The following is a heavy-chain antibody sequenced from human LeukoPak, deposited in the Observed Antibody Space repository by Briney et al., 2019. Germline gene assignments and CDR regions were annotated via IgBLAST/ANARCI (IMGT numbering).Heavy chain of an antibody. J-gene: IGHJ4*02. CDR1: GGSISSGGYS. CDR3: ARARYSGYDCRGGSCYYFDY. D-gene: IGHD2-15*01. V-gene: IGHV4-30-4*07. CDR2: IYYSGST. Sequence: SETLSLTCAVSGGSISSGGYSWSWIRQPPGKGLEWIGYIYYSGSTYYNPSLKSRVTISVDTSKNQFSLRLSSVTAADTAVYYCARARYSGYDCRGGSCYYFDYWGQGTLVTVSS.